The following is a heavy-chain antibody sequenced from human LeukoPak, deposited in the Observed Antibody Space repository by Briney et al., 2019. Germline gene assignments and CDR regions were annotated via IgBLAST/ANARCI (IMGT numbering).Heavy chain of an antibody. V-gene: IGHV3-30*03. J-gene: IGHJ4*02. Sequence: GGSLRLSCAASGFTFSNAWMSWVRQAPGKGLEWVAVISYDGSNKYYADSVKGRFTISRDNSKNSLYLQMNSLRAEDTAVYYCAREGSAVAGSEYFDYWGQGTLVTVSS. CDR3: AREGSAVAGSEYFDY. CDR2: ISYDGSNK. D-gene: IGHD6-19*01. CDR1: GFTFSNAW.